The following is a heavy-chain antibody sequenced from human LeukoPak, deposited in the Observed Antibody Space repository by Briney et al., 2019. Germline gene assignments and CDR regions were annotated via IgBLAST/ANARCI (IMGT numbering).Heavy chain of an antibody. D-gene: IGHD5-12*01. CDR1: GYTFSSYG. Sequence: ASVKVSCKASGYTFSSYGISWVRQAPGQGLEWMGWISAYNGKTNYAQKLQGRVTMTTDTSTTTAYMELRSLTSDDTAVYYCARTPRYSGYEQNNGYWGQGTLVTVSS. CDR3: ARTPRYSGYEQNNGY. V-gene: IGHV1-18*01. CDR2: ISAYNGKT. J-gene: IGHJ4*02.